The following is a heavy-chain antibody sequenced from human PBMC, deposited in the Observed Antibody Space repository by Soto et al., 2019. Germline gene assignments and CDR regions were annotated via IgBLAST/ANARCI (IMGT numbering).Heavy chain of an antibody. CDR3: ARDLGYCSSTSCYTVGVLGHYYYYGMDV. D-gene: IGHD2-2*02. J-gene: IGHJ6*02. V-gene: IGHV1-2*04. CDR1: GYTFTGYY. CDR2: INPNSGGT. Sequence: QVQLVQSGAEVKKPGASVKVSCKASGYTFTGYYMHWVRQAPGQGLEWMGWINPNSGGTNYAQKFQGWVTMTRDKSISKDYMELSRLRSDDTAVYYCARDLGYCSSTSCYTVGVLGHYYYYGMDVWGQGTTVTVSS.